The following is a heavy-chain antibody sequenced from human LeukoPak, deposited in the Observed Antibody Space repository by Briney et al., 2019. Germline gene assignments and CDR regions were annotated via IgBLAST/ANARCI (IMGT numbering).Heavy chain of an antibody. Sequence: ASVKVSCKASGGTFSSYAISWVRQAPGQGLEWMGWMNPSSSNTGYAQKFQGRVSMTRDTSISTAYMELSSLRSEDTAVYYCARGPVEAVFGVSTEDWGQGTTVTVSS. CDR1: GGTFSSYA. CDR3: ARGPVEAVFGVSTED. CDR2: MNPSSSNT. D-gene: IGHD3-10*02. J-gene: IGHJ6*02. V-gene: IGHV1-8*02.